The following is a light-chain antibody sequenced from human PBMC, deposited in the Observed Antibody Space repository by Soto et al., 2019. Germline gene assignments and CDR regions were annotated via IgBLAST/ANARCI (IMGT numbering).Light chain of an antibody. CDR3: SSYTSSSWV. Sequence: QSALTQPASVSGSPGQXITISCTGTSSDVGGYNYVSWYQQHPGKAPKLMIYEVSNRPSGVSNRFSGSKSGNTASLTISGLQAEDEADYYCSSYTSSSWVFGGGTKMTVL. V-gene: IGLV2-14*01. CDR2: EVS. J-gene: IGLJ3*02. CDR1: SSDVGGYNY.